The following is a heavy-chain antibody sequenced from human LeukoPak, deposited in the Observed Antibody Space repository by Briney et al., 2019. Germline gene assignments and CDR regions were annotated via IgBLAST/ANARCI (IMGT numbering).Heavy chain of an antibody. CDR3: AKAEYNSSPYDY. D-gene: IGHD6-6*01. CDR2: IRYDGSNK. J-gene: IGHJ4*02. CDR1: GFTLSSYG. Sequence: GGSLRLSCAASGFTLSSYGMHWVRQAPGKGLEWVAFIRYDGSNKYYADSVKGRFTISRDNSKNTLYLQMNSPRAEDTAVYYCAKAEYNSSPYDYWGQGTLVTVSS. V-gene: IGHV3-30*02.